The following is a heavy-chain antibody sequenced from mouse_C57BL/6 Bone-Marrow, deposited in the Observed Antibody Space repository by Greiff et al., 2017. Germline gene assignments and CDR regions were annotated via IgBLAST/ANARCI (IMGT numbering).Heavy chain of an antibody. CDR1: GYTFTSYW. CDR2: IDPSDSYT. Sequence: QVQLKQPGAELVMPGASVKLSCKASGYTFTSYWMHWVKQRPGQGLEWIGEIDPSDSYTNYNQKFKGKSTLTVDKSSSTAYMQLSSLTSEDSAVYYCAREGDYGNYVPYWGQGTLVTVSA. V-gene: IGHV1-69*01. D-gene: IGHD2-1*01. J-gene: IGHJ3*01. CDR3: AREGDYGNYVPY.